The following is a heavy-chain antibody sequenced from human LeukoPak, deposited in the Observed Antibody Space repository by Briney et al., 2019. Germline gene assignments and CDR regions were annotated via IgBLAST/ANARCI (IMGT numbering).Heavy chain of an antibody. CDR1: GFTFSSSA. V-gene: IGHV3-23*01. J-gene: IGHJ4*02. CDR2: ISGGDGTT. CDR3: ANYRYNRFDS. Sequence: PGGSLRLSCAASGFTFSSSAMSWVRQAPGKGLEWVSNISGGDGTTYDADSVKGRLNIYRDKSKNTLYLQMTRLRADDTAVYYCANYRYNRFDSWGQGTLVTVSS. D-gene: IGHD5-24*01.